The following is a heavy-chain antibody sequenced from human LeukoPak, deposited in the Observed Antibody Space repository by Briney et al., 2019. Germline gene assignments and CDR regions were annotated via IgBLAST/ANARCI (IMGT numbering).Heavy chain of an antibody. CDR1: GYTFSGYY. Sequence: ASVKVSCKASGYTFSGYYMHWVRQAPGQGLEWMGWINPNRGGTNYAQKFQGRVTMTRDTSISTAYMELSSLRSDDTAVYYCARCYCTTTSCYYFDFWGQGTLVTVFS. CDR2: INPNRGGT. D-gene: IGHD2-2*01. V-gene: IGHV1-2*02. CDR3: ARCYCTTTSCYYFDF. J-gene: IGHJ4*02.